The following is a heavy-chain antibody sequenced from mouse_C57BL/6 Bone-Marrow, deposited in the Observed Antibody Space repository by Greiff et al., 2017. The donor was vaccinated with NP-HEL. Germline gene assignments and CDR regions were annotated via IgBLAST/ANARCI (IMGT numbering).Heavy chain of an antibody. CDR3: ASEITTDY. D-gene: IGHD1-1*01. J-gene: IGHJ2*01. CDR1: GYTFTSYW. Sequence: QVQVQQPGAELVKPGASVKLSCKASGYTFTSYWMHWVQQRPGQGLEWIGMIHPDSGSTNYNEKFKSKATLTVDKSSSTAYMQLSSLTSEDSAGEFGASEITTDYWGQGTTLTVSS. V-gene: IGHV1-64*01. CDR2: IHPDSGST.